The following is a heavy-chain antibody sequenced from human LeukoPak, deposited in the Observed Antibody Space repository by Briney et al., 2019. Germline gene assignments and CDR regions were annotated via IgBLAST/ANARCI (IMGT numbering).Heavy chain of an antibody. J-gene: IGHJ5*02. D-gene: IGHD2-2*01. V-gene: IGHV1-18*01. Sequence: ASVKVSCKASGYAFTSYGIRWVREAPGQGLEWMVWISAYNGNTNYAQKLQGRATMTTDTSTSTAYMELRSLRSDDTAVYYCAIWKGYCSSTSCPRWFDPWGQGTLVTVSS. CDR1: GYAFTSYG. CDR2: ISAYNGNT. CDR3: AIWKGYCSSTSCPRWFDP.